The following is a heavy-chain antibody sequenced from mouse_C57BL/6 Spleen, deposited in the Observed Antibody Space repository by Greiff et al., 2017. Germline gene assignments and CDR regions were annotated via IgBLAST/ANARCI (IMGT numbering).Heavy chain of an antibody. V-gene: IGHV5-6*01. J-gene: IGHJ3*01. CDR3: ARQTYDYDPFAY. CDR1: GFTFSSYG. Sequence: EVKAVESGGDLVKPGGSLKLSREASGFTFSSYGMSWVRQTPDKRLEWVATISSGGSYTYYPDSVKGRFTISRDNAKNTLYLLMSSLKYEDTAMYYCARQTYDYDPFAYWGQGTLVTVSA. D-gene: IGHD2-4*01. CDR2: ISSGGSYT.